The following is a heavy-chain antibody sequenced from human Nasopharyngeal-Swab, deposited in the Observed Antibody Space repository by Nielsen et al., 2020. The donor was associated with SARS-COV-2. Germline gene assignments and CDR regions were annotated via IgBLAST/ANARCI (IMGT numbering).Heavy chain of an antibody. D-gene: IGHD3-22*01. CDR2: TNSDGSST. J-gene: IGHJ3*02. Sequence: GGSLRLSCAASGFTFSRHWMHWVRQAPGKGLVWVSRTNSDGSSTSYADSVKGRFTISRDNAKNTLYWQMTSLRDDDTVVYYCTRGAVTMRDTLDIWGQGTMVTVSS. V-gene: IGHV3-74*01. CDR1: GFTFSRHW. CDR3: TRGAVTMRDTLDI.